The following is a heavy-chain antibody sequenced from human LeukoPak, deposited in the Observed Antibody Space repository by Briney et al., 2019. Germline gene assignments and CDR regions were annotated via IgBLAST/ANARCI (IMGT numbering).Heavy chain of an antibody. J-gene: IGHJ4*02. Sequence: GGSLRLSCAASGFTVSSNYMTWVRQAPGKGLEWVSVIYSGGGTYYADSVKDRFTISRDNSKNTLYLQMNSLRAEDTAVYYCARDPTSYYGSGSYQDYWGQGTLVTVSS. CDR3: ARDPTSYYGSGSYQDY. D-gene: IGHD3-10*01. V-gene: IGHV3-53*05. CDR1: GFTVSSNY. CDR2: IYSGGGT.